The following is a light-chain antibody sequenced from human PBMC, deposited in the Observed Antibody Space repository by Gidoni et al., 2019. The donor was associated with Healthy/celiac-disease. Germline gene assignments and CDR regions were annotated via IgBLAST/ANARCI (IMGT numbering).Light chain of an antibody. Sequence: DIQMTQSPSSLSASVGDRVTITCQASQDISNYLNWYQQKPGKAPKLLIYDASNLETGVPSRFSGSGSGTDFTFTISSLQPEDIATYYCQQYDNLPRWTFGHGTKVEIK. CDR1: QDISNY. V-gene: IGKV1-33*01. J-gene: IGKJ1*01. CDR2: DAS. CDR3: QQYDNLPRWT.